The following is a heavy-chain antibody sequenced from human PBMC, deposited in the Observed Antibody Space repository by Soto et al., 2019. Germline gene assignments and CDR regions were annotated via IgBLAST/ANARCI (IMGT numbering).Heavy chain of an antibody. Sequence: SETLSLTCAVYGGSFSGYYWSWIRQPPGKGLEWIGEINHSGSTNYNPSLKSRVTISVDTSKNQFSLKLSSVTAADTAVCYCARGGLGGAAAGWGWFDPWGQGTLVTVSS. CDR1: GGSFSGYY. CDR2: INHSGST. V-gene: IGHV4-34*01. D-gene: IGHD6-13*01. J-gene: IGHJ5*02. CDR3: ARGGLGGAAAGWGWFDP.